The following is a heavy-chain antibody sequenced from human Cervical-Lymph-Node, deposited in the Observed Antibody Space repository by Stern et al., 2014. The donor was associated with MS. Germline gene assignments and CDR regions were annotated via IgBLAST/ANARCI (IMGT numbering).Heavy chain of an antibody. Sequence: VQLVQSGSELRKPGASVKVSCKASGYPFTSEAMNWVRQAPGQDFEWMGLINTDTGNPTYAQGFAGRFVFSLDASVSTAYLQIRDLKAEDTAVYYCTRGPMASFDFWGQGTLVTVSS. J-gene: IGHJ4*02. CDR1: GYPFTSEA. CDR2: INTDTGNP. D-gene: IGHD5-24*01. V-gene: IGHV7-4-1*02. CDR3: TRGPMASFDF.